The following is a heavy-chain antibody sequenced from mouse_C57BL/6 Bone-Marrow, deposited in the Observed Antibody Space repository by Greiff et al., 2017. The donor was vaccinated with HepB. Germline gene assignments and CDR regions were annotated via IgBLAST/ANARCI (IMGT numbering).Heavy chain of an antibody. D-gene: IGHD1-1*01. CDR2: IYPGNSDT. Sequence: VQLQQSGTVLARPGASVKMSCKTSGYTFTSYWMHWVKQRPGQGLEWIGAIYPGNSDTSYNQKFKGKAKLTAVTSASTAYMELSSLTNEDSAVYYCTIPPHYYGSPWFAYWGQGTLVTVSA. CDR1: GYTFTSYW. CDR3: TIPPHYYGSPWFAY. J-gene: IGHJ3*01. V-gene: IGHV1-5*01.